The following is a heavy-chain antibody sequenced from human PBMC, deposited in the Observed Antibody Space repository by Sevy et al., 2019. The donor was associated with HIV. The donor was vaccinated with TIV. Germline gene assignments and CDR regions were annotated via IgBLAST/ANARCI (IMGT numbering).Heavy chain of an antibody. J-gene: IGHJ4*02. D-gene: IGHD3-10*01. V-gene: IGHV3-30-3*01. CDR3: ARIGDY. CDR2: ISYDGSNK. CDR1: GFTFSSYA. Sequence: GGSLRLSCAASGFTFSSYAMHWVRQAPGKGLEWVAVISYDGSNKYYADSVKGRFTISRDNSKNTLYLQMNSLRAEDTAVYYCARIGDYWGQGTLVTVSS.